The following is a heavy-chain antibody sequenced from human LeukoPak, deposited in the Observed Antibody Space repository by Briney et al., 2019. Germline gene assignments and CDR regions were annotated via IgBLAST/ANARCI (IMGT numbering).Heavy chain of an antibody. CDR3: AREVINDYGDYFDI. D-gene: IGHD4-17*01. CDR2: IYTSGST. CDR1: GGFFSSYY. V-gene: IGHV4-4*07. J-gene: IGHJ3*02. Sequence: SETLSLTCGVYGGFFSSYYWSWIRQPAGKGLEWIGRIYTSGSTNYNPSLKSRVTMSVDTSKNQFSLKLSSVTAADTAVYYCAREVINDYGDYFDIWGQGTMVTVSS.